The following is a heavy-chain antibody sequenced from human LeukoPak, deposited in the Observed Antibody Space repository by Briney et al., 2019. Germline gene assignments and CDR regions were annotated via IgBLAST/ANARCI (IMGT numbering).Heavy chain of an antibody. CDR3: ARTDISGWSRPLDC. CDR2: ISSDGSNK. CDR1: GFTFSRYA. V-gene: IGHV3-30-3*01. J-gene: IGHJ4*02. D-gene: IGHD6-19*01. Sequence: QAGGSLRLSCAASGFTFSRYALHWVRQAPGKGLEWVAVISSDGSNKYYAGSVDGRFTISRDNYNNTLLLQMNSLRAEDTAVYYCARTDISGWSRPLDCWGQGTLVTVSS.